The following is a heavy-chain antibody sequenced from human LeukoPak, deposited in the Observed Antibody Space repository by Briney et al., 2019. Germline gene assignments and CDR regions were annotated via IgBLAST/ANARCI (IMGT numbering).Heavy chain of an antibody. CDR3: VELHFGELSWFDP. Sequence: GESLKISCKGSGYTFTSYWIGWVRQMPGKGLEWMGIIYPGGSDTRYSPSFQGQVTISADKSISTAYLQWSSLKASDTAMYYCVELHFGELSWFDPWGQGTLVTVSS. CDR1: GYTFTSYW. D-gene: IGHD1-7*01. V-gene: IGHV5-51*01. CDR2: IYPGGSDT. J-gene: IGHJ5*02.